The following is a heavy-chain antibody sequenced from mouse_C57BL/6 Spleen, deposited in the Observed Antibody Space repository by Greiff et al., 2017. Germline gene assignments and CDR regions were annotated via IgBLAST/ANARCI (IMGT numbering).Heavy chain of an antibody. Sequence: EVQLVESGGGLVQPGESLKLSCESNDYEFPSHDMSWVRKTPGKRLELVAAINRDGGSTYYTDTMERRVIISRDNTKKTLYLQRSSLRSEDTALYYWGRHRGSNYPAYWGQGTLVTVSA. J-gene: IGHJ3*01. D-gene: IGHD2-5*01. CDR1: DYEFPSHD. CDR3: GRHRGSNYPAY. CDR2: INRDGGST. V-gene: IGHV5-2*01.